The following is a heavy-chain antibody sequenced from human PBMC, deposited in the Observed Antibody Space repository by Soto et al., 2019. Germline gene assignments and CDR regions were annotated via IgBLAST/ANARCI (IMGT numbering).Heavy chain of an antibody. V-gene: IGHV1-69*13. CDR2: IIPIFGTA. Sequence: GASVTVSCQASGGTFRRYAIRWVRQAPGQGLAWMGGIIPIFGTANYAQKFQGRVTITADESTSTAYMELSSLRSEDTAVYYCATFSSRGYSEDNEVSGMDVWGQGTTVTVSS. CDR3: ATFSSRGYSEDNEVSGMDV. CDR1: GGTFRRYA. J-gene: IGHJ6*02. D-gene: IGHD5-12*01.